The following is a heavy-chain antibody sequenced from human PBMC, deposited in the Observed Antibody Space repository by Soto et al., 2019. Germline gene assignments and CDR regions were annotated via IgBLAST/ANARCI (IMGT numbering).Heavy chain of an antibody. D-gene: IGHD2-8*01. CDR2: ITEDGSGT. V-gene: IGHV3-74*01. CDR3: VRGTNGWRGMDY. Sequence: PGGSLRLSCATSGFTFSSYPIHWVRQAPGKGPVWVSRITEDGSGTTYADSVKGRFTVTRDNAKNTRYLQMSGLGAEDTSVYHCVRGTNGWRGMDYWGQGTLVTVSS. J-gene: IGHJ4*02. CDR1: GFTFSSYP.